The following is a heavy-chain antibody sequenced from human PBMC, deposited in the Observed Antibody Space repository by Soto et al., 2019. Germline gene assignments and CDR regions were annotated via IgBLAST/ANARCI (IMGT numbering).Heavy chain of an antibody. CDR3: AKDTGTDYYYYGMDV. CDR1: GFTFSSYG. J-gene: IGHJ6*02. CDR2: ISYDGSNK. Sequence: QVQLVESGGGVVQPGRSLRLSCEASGFTFSSYGMHWVRKAPGKGLEWVAVISYDGSNKYYADSVKGRFTISRDNSKNTLYLQMNSLRAEDTAVYYCAKDTGTDYYYYGMDVWGQGTTVTVSS. V-gene: IGHV3-30*18. D-gene: IGHD2-21*02.